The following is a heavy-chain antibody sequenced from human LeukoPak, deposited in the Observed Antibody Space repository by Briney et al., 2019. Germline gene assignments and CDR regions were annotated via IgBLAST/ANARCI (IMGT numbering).Heavy chain of an antibody. J-gene: IGHJ5*02. CDR1: GFTFSSYA. CDR3: ARDIVRDWLAPDWFDP. CDR2: ISYDGSNK. Sequence: PGGSLRLSCAASGFTFSSYAMHWVRQAPGKGLEWVAVISYDGSNKYYADSVKGRFTISRDNSKNTLYLQMNSPRAEDTAVYYCARDIVRDWLAPDWFDPWGQGTLVTVSS. V-gene: IGHV3-30*04. D-gene: IGHD3-10*01.